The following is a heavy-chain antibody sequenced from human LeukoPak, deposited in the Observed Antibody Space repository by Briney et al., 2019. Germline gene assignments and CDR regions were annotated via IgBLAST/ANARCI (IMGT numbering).Heavy chain of an antibody. CDR1: GDSVSSNSAA. Sequence: SQTLSLTCAISGDSVSSNSAAWNWIRQSPSRGLEWLGRTYYRSKWYNEYAVFVKSRITINPDTSKNQFSLQLNSVTPEDTAVYYCTRATSRAGGTDYWGQGTLVTVSS. CDR2: TYYRSKWYN. D-gene: IGHD1-26*01. V-gene: IGHV6-1*01. CDR3: TRATSRAGGTDY. J-gene: IGHJ4*02.